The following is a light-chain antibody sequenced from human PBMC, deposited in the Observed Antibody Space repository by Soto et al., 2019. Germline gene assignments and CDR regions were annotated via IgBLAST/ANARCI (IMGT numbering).Light chain of an antibody. V-gene: IGKV3-15*01. CDR2: GAS. J-gene: IGKJ1*01. Sequence: ETVMTQSPATLSVSAGERVTLSCRASQGVGSSLAWYQQKPGQAPRVLIYGASTTAPGIPARFSGSGSGTEFTLTISSLQSEDSAVYHCQQYSDWPRTFXQGTKVDIK. CDR3: QQYSDWPRT. CDR1: QGVGSS.